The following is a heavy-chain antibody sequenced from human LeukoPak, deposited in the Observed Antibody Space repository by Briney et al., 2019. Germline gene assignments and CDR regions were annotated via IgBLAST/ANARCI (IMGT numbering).Heavy chain of an antibody. CDR1: GYTFTSYY. V-gene: IGHV1-46*01. D-gene: IGHD6-19*01. Sequence: ASVKVSCKASGYTFTSYYMHWVRQAPGQGLEWMGIINPSGGSTSYAQKFQGRVTMTRDTSTSAVYMELSSLRSEDTAVYYCARVGSGWRWETGMDVWGQGTTVTVSS. CDR2: INPSGGST. J-gene: IGHJ6*02. CDR3: ARVGSGWRWETGMDV.